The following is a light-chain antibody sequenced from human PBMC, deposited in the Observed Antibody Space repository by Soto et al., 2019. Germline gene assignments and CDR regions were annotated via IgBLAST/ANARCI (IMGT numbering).Light chain of an antibody. V-gene: IGKV3-15*01. CDR1: QRLSIN. CDR2: GAS. CDR3: QQYINWPRT. J-gene: IGKJ1*01. Sequence: EIVLTQSPVTLSVSPGERATLSCRASQRLSINLAWYHQRPGQAPRLLIYGASIRATDVPARFIGSGSGTEFTLTITSLQSEDFAVYYCQQYINWPRTFGQGTKVEIK.